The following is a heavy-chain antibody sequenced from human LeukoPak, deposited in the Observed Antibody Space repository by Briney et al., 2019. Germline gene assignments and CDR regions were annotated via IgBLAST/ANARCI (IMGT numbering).Heavy chain of an antibody. Sequence: SETLSLTCAVSGGSISSSNWWSWVRQPPGQGLAWIGEIYHSGSTNYNPSLKSRVTISVDKSKNQFSLKLSSVTAADTAVYYCAGRWDGSSYYFDYWGQGTLVTVSS. J-gene: IGHJ4*02. D-gene: IGHD5-24*01. CDR3: AGRWDGSSYYFDY. CDR2: IYHSGST. V-gene: IGHV4-4*02. CDR1: GGSISSSNW.